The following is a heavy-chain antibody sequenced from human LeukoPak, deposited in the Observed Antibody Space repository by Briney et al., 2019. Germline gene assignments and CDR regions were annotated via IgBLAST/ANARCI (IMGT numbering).Heavy chain of an antibody. CDR1: GGSISSSSYY. Sequence: PSETLSLTCTVSGGSISSSSYYWGWIRQPPGKGLEWIGEINHSGSTNYNPSLKSRVTISVDTSKNQFPLKLSSVTAADTAVYYCARFDNGSSGYSNYYFDYWGQGTLVTVSS. V-gene: IGHV4-39*06. CDR3: ARFDNGSSGYSNYYFDY. CDR2: INHSGST. D-gene: IGHD3-22*01. J-gene: IGHJ4*02.